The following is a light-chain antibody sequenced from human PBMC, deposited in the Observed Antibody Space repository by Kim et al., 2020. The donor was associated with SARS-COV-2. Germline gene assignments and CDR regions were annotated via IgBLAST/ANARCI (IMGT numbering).Light chain of an antibody. J-gene: IGKJ4*01. V-gene: IGKV1-39*01. CDR3: QQSYSTPLT. CDR2: AAS. Sequence: ASVGDRVTITCRASQSISSYLNWYQQKPGQAPKLLIYAASSLQSGVPSRFSGSGSGTDFTLTISSLQPEDFATYYCQQSYSTPLTFGGGTKVDIK. CDR1: QSISSY.